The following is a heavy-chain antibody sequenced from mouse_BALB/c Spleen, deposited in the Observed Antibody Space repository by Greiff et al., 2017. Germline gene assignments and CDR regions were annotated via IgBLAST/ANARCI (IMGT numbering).Heavy chain of an antibody. J-gene: IGHJ4*01. CDR3: ARDYYYGSSDYYAMDY. Sequence: VQLQESGAELMKPGASVKISCKATGYTFSSYWIEWVKQRPGHGLEWIGEILPGSGSTNYNEKFKGKATFTADTSSNTAYMQLSSLTSEDSAVYYCARDYYYGSSDYYAMDYWGQGTSVTVSS. CDR1: GYTFSSYW. CDR2: ILPGSGST. V-gene: IGHV1-9*01. D-gene: IGHD1-1*01.